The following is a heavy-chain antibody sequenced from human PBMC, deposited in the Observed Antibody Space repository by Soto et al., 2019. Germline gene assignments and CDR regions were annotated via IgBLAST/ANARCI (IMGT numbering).Heavy chain of an antibody. CDR2: INQDGSVK. V-gene: IGHV3-7*03. J-gene: IGHJ4*02. CDR3: ARLTEAVTTFVY. CDR1: CVALSPYL. Sequence: SLRLSCEASCVALSPYLMSWVRQSPGKGLEWVASINQDGSVKHYVDSVRGRFTISRDNAKNSLFLQMNSLSAEDTAVYYCARLTEAVTTFVYWGQGTPVTVSS. D-gene: IGHD1-1*01.